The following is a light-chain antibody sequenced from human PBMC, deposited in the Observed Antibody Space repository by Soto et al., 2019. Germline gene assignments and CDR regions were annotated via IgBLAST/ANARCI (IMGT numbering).Light chain of an antibody. Sequence: QSVLTQPRSVSGSPGQSVTISCAGTSSDVGDYIYVSWYQQPPGKAPKLMIYDVSQRPSGVPDRFSGSKSGNTASLTISGLQAEDEADYYCCSYAGSYTWVFGGGTKVTVL. CDR3: CSYAGSYTWV. CDR1: SSDVGDYIY. CDR2: DVS. V-gene: IGLV2-11*01. J-gene: IGLJ3*02.